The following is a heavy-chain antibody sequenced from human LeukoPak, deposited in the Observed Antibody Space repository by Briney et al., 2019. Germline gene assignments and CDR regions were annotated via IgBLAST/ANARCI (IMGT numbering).Heavy chain of an antibody. J-gene: IGHJ3*02. D-gene: IGHD3-10*01. CDR3: AKVRDLREEWAFDI. Sequence: ASVKVSCKASGYTFTSYGISWVRQAPGQGLEWMGWISAYNGNTNYAQKLRGRVTMTTDTSTSTAYMELRSLRSDDTAVYYCAKVRDLREEWAFDIWGQGTMVTVSS. V-gene: IGHV1-18*01. CDR1: GYTFTSYG. CDR2: ISAYNGNT.